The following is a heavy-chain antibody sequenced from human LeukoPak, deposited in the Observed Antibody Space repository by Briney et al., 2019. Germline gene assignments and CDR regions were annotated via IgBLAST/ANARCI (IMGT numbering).Heavy chain of an antibody. V-gene: IGHV3-11*01. CDR3: ARVRGSGNYAYADY. D-gene: IGHD3-10*01. CDR2: ISSGGDKR. J-gene: IGHJ4*02. Sequence: GGSLRLSCVVSGFSFSDEYMSWIRQAPGKGLEWVSYISSGGDKRLCADSVKGRFTISRDDAKNSLYLQMNSLRVEDTAIYYCARVRGSGNYAYADYWGQGTLVTVSS. CDR1: GFSFSDEY.